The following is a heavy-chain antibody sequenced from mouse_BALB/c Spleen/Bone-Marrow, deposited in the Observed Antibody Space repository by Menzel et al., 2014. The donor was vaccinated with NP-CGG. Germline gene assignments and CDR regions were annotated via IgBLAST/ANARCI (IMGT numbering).Heavy chain of an antibody. Sequence: EVQGVESGGGLVQPGGSLKLSCAASGFTFSNYGMSWVRQTPDKRLEMIATINVNGDTTYHPDSVKGRFTISRDNVKNTLCLQMSSLKSEDTAMYYCARGYDYSSWFAYWGQGTLVTVSA. CDR1: GFTFSNYG. CDR3: ARGYDYSSWFAY. J-gene: IGHJ3*01. V-gene: IGHV5-6-3*01. D-gene: IGHD2-4*01. CDR2: INVNGDTT.